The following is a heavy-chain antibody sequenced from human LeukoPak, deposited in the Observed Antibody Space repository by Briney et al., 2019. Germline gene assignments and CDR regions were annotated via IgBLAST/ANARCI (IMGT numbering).Heavy chain of an antibody. J-gene: IGHJ4*02. CDR3: ASEKPGDFYFLDY. D-gene: IGHD2-21*02. CDR2: ISSSGTNI. CDR1: GFIFSDYY. Sequence: PGGSLRLSCAASGFIFSDYYMTWIRQAPGKGLEWISYISSSGTNIYYADSVKGRFTISRDNAKNSLYLQMNSLTAEDTAVYYCASEKPGDFYFLDYWGQGTLVTVSS. V-gene: IGHV3-11*01.